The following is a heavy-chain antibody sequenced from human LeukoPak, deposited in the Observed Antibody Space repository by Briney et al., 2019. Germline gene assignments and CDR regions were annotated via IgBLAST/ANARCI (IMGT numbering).Heavy chain of an antibody. D-gene: IGHD6-19*01. CDR2: INPSCGST. Sequence: ASVKVSCKASGYTFTRYYMHWVRQAPGHGLEWMGIINPSCGSTSCAQKFQGRVTMTRDTSSSAVYMELSNLSIKGSTVEHCARDNSSGLMNDAFDIWGQGTMVTVSS. J-gene: IGHJ3*02. V-gene: IGHV1-46*01. CDR3: ARDNSSGLMNDAFDI. CDR1: GYTFTRYY.